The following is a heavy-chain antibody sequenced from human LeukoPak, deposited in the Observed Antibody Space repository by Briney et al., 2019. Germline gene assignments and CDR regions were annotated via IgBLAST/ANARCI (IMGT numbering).Heavy chain of an antibody. CDR3: ARSREYYYYMDV. V-gene: IGHV1-18*01. Sequence: ASVKVSCKASGYTFTSYGISWARQAPGQGLEWMGWISAYNGNTNYAQKLQGRVTMTTDTSTSTAYMELRSLRSDDTAVYYCARSREYYYYMDVWGKGTTVTVSS. CDR1: GYTFTSYG. J-gene: IGHJ6*03. D-gene: IGHD1-26*01. CDR2: ISAYNGNT.